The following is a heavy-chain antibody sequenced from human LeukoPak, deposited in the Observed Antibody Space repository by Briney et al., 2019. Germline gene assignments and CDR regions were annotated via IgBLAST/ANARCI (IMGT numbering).Heavy chain of an antibody. CDR2: IYHSGST. V-gene: IGHV4-38-2*01. CDR3: ARQLDCSSTSCRYYYYYYMDV. D-gene: IGHD2-2*01. J-gene: IGHJ6*03. Sequence: KSSETLSLTCAVSGYSISSGCYWGWIRQPPGKGLEWIGSIYHSGSTYYNPSLKSRVTISVDTSKNQFSLKLSSVTAADTAVYYCARQLDCSSTSCRYYYYYYMDVWGKGTTVTVSS. CDR1: GYSISSGCY.